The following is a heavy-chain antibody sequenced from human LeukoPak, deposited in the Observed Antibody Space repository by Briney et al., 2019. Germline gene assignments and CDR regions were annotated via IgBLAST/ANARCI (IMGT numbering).Heavy chain of an antibody. J-gene: IGHJ5*02. Sequence: ASVKVSLKASGYTFSGYYIHWARQAPGQGLEWMGGIDPNSGGTKYAQTFQGRVTMTRDTSISTAYMELSRLRSDDTAVYYCAREMYYYASGSYYKGFRNWFDPWGQGTLVTVSS. V-gene: IGHV1-2*02. D-gene: IGHD3-10*01. CDR1: GYTFSGYY. CDR2: IDPNSGGT. CDR3: AREMYYYASGSYYKGFRNWFDP.